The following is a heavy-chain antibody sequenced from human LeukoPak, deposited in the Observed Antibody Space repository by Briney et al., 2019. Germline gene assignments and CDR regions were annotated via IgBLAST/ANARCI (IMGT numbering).Heavy chain of an antibody. CDR1: GGSISSGDYY. D-gene: IGHD4-23*01. V-gene: IGHV4-30-4*01. J-gene: IGHJ4*02. Sequence: PSETLSLTCTVSGGSISSGDYYWSWIRQPPGKGLEWIGYIYYSGSTYYNPSLKSRVTISVDTSKNQFSLKMSSVTAADTAVYYCAREVSRWPYYFDYWGQGTLVTVSS. CDR2: IYYSGST. CDR3: AREVSRWPYYFDY.